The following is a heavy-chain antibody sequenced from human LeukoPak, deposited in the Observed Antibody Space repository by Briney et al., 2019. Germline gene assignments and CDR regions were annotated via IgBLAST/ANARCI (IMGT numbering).Heavy chain of an antibody. CDR1: GGSISSGGYS. V-gene: IGHV4-30-2*01. D-gene: IGHD4-17*01. Sequence: TSETLSLTCAVSGGSISSGGYSWSWIRQPPGKGLEWIGYIYHSESTYYNPSLKSRVTISVDRSKNQFSLKLSSVTAADTAVYYCARGYGDPMGGYYLNYWGQGTLVTVSS. CDR3: ARGYGDPMGGYYLNY. J-gene: IGHJ4*02. CDR2: IYHSEST.